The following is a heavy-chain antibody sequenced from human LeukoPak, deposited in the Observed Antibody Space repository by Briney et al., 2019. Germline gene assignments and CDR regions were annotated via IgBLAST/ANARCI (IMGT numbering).Heavy chain of an antibody. CDR1: GFTFSSYN. D-gene: IGHD1-26*01. V-gene: IGHV3-21*01. Sequence: GGSLSLSCAASGFTFSSYNMNWVRQAPGKGLEWVSSITSDSRYMYYADSVKGRFTISRDSAKNSLSLQMSSLRADDTAVYYCARDGGIQWELDYWGQGTPVTVSS. CDR2: ITSDSRYM. J-gene: IGHJ4*02. CDR3: ARDGGIQWELDY.